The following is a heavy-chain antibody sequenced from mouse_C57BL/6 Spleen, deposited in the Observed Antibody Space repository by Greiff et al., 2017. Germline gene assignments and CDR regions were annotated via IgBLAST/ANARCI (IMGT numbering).Heavy chain of an antibody. Sequence: QVQLQQSGAELVRPGSSVKLSCKASGYTFTSYWMHWVKQRPIQGLEWIGNIDPSDSETHYNQKFKDKATLTVDKSSSTAYMQLSSLTSEDSAVYYCARCGSSPYWYFDVWGTGTTVTVSS. V-gene: IGHV1-52*01. CDR3: ARCGSSPYWYFDV. J-gene: IGHJ1*03. D-gene: IGHD1-1*01. CDR2: IDPSDSET. CDR1: GYTFTSYW.